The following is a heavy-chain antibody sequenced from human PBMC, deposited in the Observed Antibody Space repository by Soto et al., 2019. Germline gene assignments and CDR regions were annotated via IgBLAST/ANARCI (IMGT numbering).Heavy chain of an antibody. D-gene: IGHD3-3*01. CDR3: ARVVEYYDFWSGYFVVKTADYGMDV. CDR1: GFTFDDYA. V-gene: IGHV3-9*01. J-gene: IGHJ6*02. Sequence: GGSLRLSCAASGFTFDDYAMHWVRQAPGKGLEWVSGISWNSGSIGYADSVKGRFTISRDNANNSLYLQMNSLRAEDTAVYYCARVVEYYDFWSGYFVVKTADYGMDVWGQGTTVTVSS. CDR2: ISWNSGSI.